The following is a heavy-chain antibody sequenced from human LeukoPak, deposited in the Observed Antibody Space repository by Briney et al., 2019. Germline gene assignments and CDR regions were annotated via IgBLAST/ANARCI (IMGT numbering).Heavy chain of an antibody. J-gene: IGHJ4*02. D-gene: IGHD3-22*01. Sequence: GGSLRLSCAASGFTFSSYAMHWVRQAPGKGLEWVAVISYDGSNKYYADSVKGRFTISRDNSKNTLYLQMNSLRAEDTAVYYCARDESYYDSSGSLDYWGQGTLVTVSS. CDR1: GFTFSSYA. V-gene: IGHV3-30-3*01. CDR2: ISYDGSNK. CDR3: ARDESYYDSSGSLDY.